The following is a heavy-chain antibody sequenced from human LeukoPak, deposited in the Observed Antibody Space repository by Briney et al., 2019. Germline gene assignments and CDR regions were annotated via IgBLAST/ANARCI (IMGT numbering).Heavy chain of an antibody. CDR2: IYSGGST. CDR3: ARGDSSGYSKVFDY. CDR1: GFTVSSNY. D-gene: IGHD3-22*01. J-gene: IGHJ4*02. V-gene: IGHV3-53*01. Sequence: GGSLRLSCVASGFTVSSNYMSWVRQAPGKGLEWVSVIYSGGSTFYADSVKGRFTISRDNSKNTLYLQTNSLRAEDTAVYYCARGDSSGYSKVFDYWGQGTLVTVSS.